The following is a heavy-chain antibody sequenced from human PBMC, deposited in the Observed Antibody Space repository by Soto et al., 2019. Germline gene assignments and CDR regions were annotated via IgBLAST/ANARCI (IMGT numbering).Heavy chain of an antibody. D-gene: IGHD3-10*01. Sequence: ASVKVSCKASGYTFTSYGISWVRQAPGQGLEWMGWISAYNGNTNYAQKLQGRVTMTTDTSTSTAYMELRSLRSDDTAVYYCAIAFTGYYYGSGAIAEDDWGQGTLVTVSS. CDR2: ISAYNGNT. CDR3: AIAFTGYYYGSGAIAEDD. V-gene: IGHV1-18*01. CDR1: GYTFTSYG. J-gene: IGHJ4*02.